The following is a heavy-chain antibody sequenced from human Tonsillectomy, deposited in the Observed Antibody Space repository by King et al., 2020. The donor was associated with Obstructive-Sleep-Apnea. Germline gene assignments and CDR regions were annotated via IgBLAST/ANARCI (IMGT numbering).Heavy chain of an antibody. Sequence: VQLVESGGGLVQPGGSLRLSCAASGFTFSSYWMSWVRQAPGKGLEWVANIKQDGSEKYYVDSVKGRFTISRDNAKNSLYLQMNSLRAEDTAVYYCARGGSDYYDSSGSIDYWGQGTLVTVSS. V-gene: IGHV3-7*01. J-gene: IGHJ4*02. D-gene: IGHD3-22*01. CDR3: ARGGSDYYDSSGSIDY. CDR1: GFTFSSYW. CDR2: IKQDGSEK.